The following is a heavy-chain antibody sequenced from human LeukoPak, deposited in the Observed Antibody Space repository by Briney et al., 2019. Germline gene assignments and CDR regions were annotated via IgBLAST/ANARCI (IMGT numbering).Heavy chain of an antibody. J-gene: IGHJ4*02. D-gene: IGHD3-22*01. CDR2: INPNSGGT. CDR1: GYTFTGYY. CDR3: ARDLFLSYGSSGYYSRGGDY. Sequence: ASVKVSCKASGYTFTGYYMHWVRQAPGQGLEWMGWINPNSGGTNYAQKFQGRVTMTRDTSISTAYMELSRLRSDDTAVYYCARDLFLSYGSSGYYSRGGDYWGQGTLVTVSS. V-gene: IGHV1-2*02.